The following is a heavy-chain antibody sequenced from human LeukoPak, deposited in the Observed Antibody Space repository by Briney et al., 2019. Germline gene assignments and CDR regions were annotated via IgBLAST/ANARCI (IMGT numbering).Heavy chain of an antibody. Sequence: SETLSLTCAVYGGSFSGYYWSWIRQPPGKELEWIGEINHSGSTNYNPSLKSRVTISVDTSKNQFSLKLSSVTAADTAVYYCAGARGPSDYWGQGTLVTVSS. CDR3: AGARGPSDY. V-gene: IGHV4-34*01. CDR2: INHSGST. J-gene: IGHJ4*02. CDR1: GGSFSGYY.